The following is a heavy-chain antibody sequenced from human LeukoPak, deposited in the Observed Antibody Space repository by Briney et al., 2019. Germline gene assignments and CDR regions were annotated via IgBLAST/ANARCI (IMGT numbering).Heavy chain of an antibody. CDR1: GFTFSDYY. CDR2: ISSSSSYT. J-gene: IGHJ4*02. D-gene: IGHD6-13*01. CDR3: ARGPYSSNWYVDY. V-gene: IGHV3-11*06. Sequence: GGSLRLSCAASGFTFSDYYMSWIRQAPGKWLEWVSYISSSSSYTNYADSVKGRFTISRDNAKNSLYLQMNSLRAEDTSVYYCARGPYSSNWYVDYWGQGTLVTVAS.